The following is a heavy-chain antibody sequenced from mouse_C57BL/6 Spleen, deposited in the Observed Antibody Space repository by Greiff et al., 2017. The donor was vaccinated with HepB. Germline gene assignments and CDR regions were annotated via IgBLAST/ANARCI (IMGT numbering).Heavy chain of an antibody. D-gene: IGHD1-1*01. CDR3: ARSEGNLLGDY. Sequence: EVKVVESGGGLVKPGGSLKLSCAASGFTFSDYGMHWVRQAPEKGLEWVAYISSGSSTIYYADTVKGRFTISRDNAKNTLFLQMPSLRSEDTAMYYCARSEGNLLGDYWGQGTTLTVSS. V-gene: IGHV5-17*01. CDR1: GFTFSDYG. J-gene: IGHJ2*01. CDR2: ISSGSSTI.